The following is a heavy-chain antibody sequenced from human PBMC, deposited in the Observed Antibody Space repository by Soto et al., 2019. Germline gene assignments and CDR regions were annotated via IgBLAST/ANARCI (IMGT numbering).Heavy chain of an antibody. J-gene: IGHJ4*02. V-gene: IGHV3-7*03. CDR1: GFTFSSYW. CDR2: IKQDGSEK. CDR3: AGSTSYYFDY. D-gene: IGHD2-2*01. Sequence: GGSRRRSWAASGFTFSSYWMSWGRQAPGKGLEWVANIKQDGSEKYYVDSVKGRFTISRDNAKNSLYLQMNSLRAEDTAVYYCAGSTSYYFDYWGQGTLVTVSS.